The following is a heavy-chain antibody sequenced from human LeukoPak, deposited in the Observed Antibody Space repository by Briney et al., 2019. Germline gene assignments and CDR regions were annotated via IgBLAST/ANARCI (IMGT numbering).Heavy chain of an antibody. CDR2: ISSSGSTI. CDR1: GFTFSSYE. Sequence: GGSLRLSCAASGFTFSSYEMNWVRQAPGKGLEWVSYISSSGSTIYYADSVKGRFTISRDNAKNSLYLQMNSLRAEDTAVYYCARAGSGSYFDYWGQGTLVTVSS. CDR3: ARAGSGSYFDY. J-gene: IGHJ4*02. D-gene: IGHD1-26*01. V-gene: IGHV3-48*03.